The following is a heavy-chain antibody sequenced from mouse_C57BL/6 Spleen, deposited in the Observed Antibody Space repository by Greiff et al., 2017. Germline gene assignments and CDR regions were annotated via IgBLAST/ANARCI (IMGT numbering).Heavy chain of an antibody. D-gene: IGHD1-1*01. CDR3: ARNYGSSYWYFDV. CDR2: IYPGSGST. V-gene: IGHV1-55*01. Sequence: QVQLQQPGAELVKPGASVKMSCKASGYTFTSYWITWVKQRPGQGLEWIGDIYPGSGSTNYNEMFKSKATLTVDTSSSTAYMQLSSLTAEDSAVYYCARNYGSSYWYFDVWGTGTTVTVSS. J-gene: IGHJ1*03. CDR1: GYTFTSYW.